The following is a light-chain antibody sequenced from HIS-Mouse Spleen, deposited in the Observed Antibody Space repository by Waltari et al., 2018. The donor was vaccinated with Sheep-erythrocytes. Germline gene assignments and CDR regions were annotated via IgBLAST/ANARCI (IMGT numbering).Light chain of an antibody. J-gene: IGKJ1*01. CDR3: QQYYSYPPT. CDR1: QGISSY. V-gene: IGKV1-8*01. CDR2: AAS. Sequence: AIRMTQSPSSFSASTGDRVTITCRASQGISSYLAWYQQQPGKAPKRLIYAASTLQSGVPSRFSGSVSWTDFTLTISCLQSEDFATYYFQQYYSYPPTFGQGTKVEIK.